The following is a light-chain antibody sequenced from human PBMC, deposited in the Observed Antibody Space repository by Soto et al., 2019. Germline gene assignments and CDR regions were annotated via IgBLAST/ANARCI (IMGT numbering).Light chain of an antibody. Sequence: EIVMTQSPATLSVSPGERATLSCRASQSVSSNLAWYQQKPGQAPRLLIYGASTGATGIPARFSGSGSGTEFTLTISSLQSEDFAVYYCQQYNNWPSLTFGQGTKLEIK. CDR2: GAS. CDR1: QSVSSN. CDR3: QQYNNWPSLT. V-gene: IGKV3-15*01. J-gene: IGKJ2*01.